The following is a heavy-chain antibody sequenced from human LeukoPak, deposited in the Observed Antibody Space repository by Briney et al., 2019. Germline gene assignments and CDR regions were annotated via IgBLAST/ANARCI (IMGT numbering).Heavy chain of an antibody. V-gene: IGHV3-21*01. CDR2: ISSSRSYI. D-gene: IGHD5-12*01. CDR1: GFTFSSYS. J-gene: IGHJ6*03. CDR3: ARLTGYRGYDFGGYYMDV. Sequence: GGSLRLSCAASGFTFSSYSKNWVRQAPGKGLEWVSSISSSRSYIYYADSVKRRFTVPRDNAKHSLYLQMHSLRAEDTAVYYCARLTGYRGYDFGGYYMDVWGKGTTVTVSS.